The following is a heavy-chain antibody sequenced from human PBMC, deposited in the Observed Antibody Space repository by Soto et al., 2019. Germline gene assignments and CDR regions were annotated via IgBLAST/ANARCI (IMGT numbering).Heavy chain of an antibody. CDR1: GYTFTSYA. D-gene: IGHD5-12*01. CDR2: INAGNGNT. V-gene: IGHV1-3*01. J-gene: IGHJ3*02. CDR3: AAGVTYDGNFDI. Sequence: AASVKVSCKASGYTFTSYAMHWVRQAPGQRLEWMGWINAGNGNTKYSQKFQERVSITRDMSTRTAYMELSSLRSEDTAVYYCAAGVTYDGNFDIWGQGTMVTVSS.